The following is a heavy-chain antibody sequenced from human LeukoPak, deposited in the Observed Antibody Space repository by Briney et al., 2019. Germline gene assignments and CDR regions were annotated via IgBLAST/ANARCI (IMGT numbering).Heavy chain of an antibody. CDR2: IKSKTDGGTT. CDR3: TTSTYYDFWSGYPYGMDV. V-gene: IGHV3-15*07. J-gene: IGHJ6*02. D-gene: IGHD3-3*01. CDR1: GFTFRNAG. Sequence: GGSLRLSCAVSGFTFRNAGMNWVRQAPGKGLEWVGRIKSKTDGGTTDYAAPVKGRFTISRDDSKNTLYLQMNSLKTEDTAVYYCTTSTYYDFWSGYPYGMDVWGQGTTVTVSS.